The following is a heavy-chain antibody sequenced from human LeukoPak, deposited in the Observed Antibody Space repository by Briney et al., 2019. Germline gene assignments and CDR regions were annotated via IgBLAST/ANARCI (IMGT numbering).Heavy chain of an antibody. Sequence: GGSLRLSCAASGFTFSSNWMHWVRQAPGKGLEWVSGISWHTGTTGYAESVKGRFTVSSDSAKNSLYLQMNSLRVEDTALYYCAKSGRKYYPVLGPDFWGQGTLVTVSS. D-gene: IGHD1-26*01. V-gene: IGHV3-9*01. CDR3: AKSGRKYYPVLGPDF. CDR2: ISWHTGTT. CDR1: GFTFSSNW. J-gene: IGHJ4*02.